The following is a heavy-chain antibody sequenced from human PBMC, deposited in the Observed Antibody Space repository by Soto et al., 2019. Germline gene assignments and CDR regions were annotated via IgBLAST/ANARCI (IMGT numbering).Heavy chain of an antibody. CDR3: ARAPDSSLGTMDV. Sequence: PGESLKISCKGSGYSFTTYWIGWVRQLPGQGLEWMGVMFPGDSDTRYSPSFQGQVTMPADPSTNTAYLEWSSLKAADSAMYYCARAPDSSLGTMDVWGQGTTVTVSS. CDR2: MFPGDSDT. V-gene: IGHV5-51*01. J-gene: IGHJ6*02. CDR1: GYSFTTYW. D-gene: IGHD6-19*01.